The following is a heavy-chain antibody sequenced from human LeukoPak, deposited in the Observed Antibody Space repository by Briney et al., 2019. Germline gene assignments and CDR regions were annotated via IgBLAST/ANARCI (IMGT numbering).Heavy chain of an antibody. CDR3: ARDLSTAMVTLVGINWFDP. Sequence: GASVTVSCKASGGTFSSYAISWVGQAPAKGLEWMGRIIPIFGTANYAQQFQGRVTITTDESTRTAYLELSSLRSEDTAVYYCARDLSTAMVTLVGINWFDPWGQGTLVTVSS. V-gene: IGHV1-69*05. J-gene: IGHJ5*02. D-gene: IGHD5-18*01. CDR2: IIPIFGTA. CDR1: GGTFSSYA.